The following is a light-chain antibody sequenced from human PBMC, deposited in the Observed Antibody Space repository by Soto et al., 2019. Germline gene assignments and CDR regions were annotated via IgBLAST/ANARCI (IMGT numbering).Light chain of an antibody. Sequence: QSVLTQPPSASGTPGQRVTISCSGSSSNIGANPGNWYQQLPGTAPKLLIYNNDQRPSGVPDRFSASKSGTSASLAISGLRSEDEADYYCEAWIDSLYGALFGGGTKLTVL. CDR2: NND. CDR3: EAWIDSLYGAL. J-gene: IGLJ2*01. CDR1: SSNIGANP. V-gene: IGLV1-44*01.